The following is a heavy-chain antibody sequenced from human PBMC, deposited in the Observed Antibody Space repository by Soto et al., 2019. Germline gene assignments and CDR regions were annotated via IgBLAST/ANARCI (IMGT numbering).Heavy chain of an antibody. CDR3: ARDKDLEPTVWGY. D-gene: IGHD7-27*01. CDR1: GHPIATVGHL. J-gene: IGHJ4*02. V-gene: IGHV4-31*02. Sequence: TCLMSGHPIATVGHLSNRIYDIPGEGLGWIGYIYYSGATHYSPSLRPRATISIDTSKNQFSLRLISVTAADTALYFCARDKDLEPTVWGYWGQG. CDR2: IYYSGAT.